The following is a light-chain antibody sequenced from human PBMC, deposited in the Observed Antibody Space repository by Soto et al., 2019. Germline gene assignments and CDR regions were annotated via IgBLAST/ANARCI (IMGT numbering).Light chain of an antibody. CDR2: DVS. Sequence: QSALTQPASVSGSPGQSITISCTGTSSDVGGYNYVSWYQQHPGKAPKLMIYDVSNRPSGVSNRFSGSKSGNTASLTISGVQAEDEADYYCSSYTRSSTPSAVFGGGTQLTVL. V-gene: IGLV2-14*01. J-gene: IGLJ7*01. CDR1: SSDVGGYNY. CDR3: SSYTRSSTPSAV.